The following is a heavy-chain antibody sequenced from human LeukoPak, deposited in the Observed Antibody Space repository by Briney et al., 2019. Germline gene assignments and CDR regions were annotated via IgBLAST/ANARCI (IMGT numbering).Heavy chain of an antibody. D-gene: IGHD3-22*01. CDR1: GGSISSSNW. CDR3: AASSLYYYDSSGYFFRPDFDY. J-gene: IGHJ4*02. Sequence: SETLSLTCAVSGGSISSSNWWSWVRQPPGKGLEWIGEIYHSGSTNYNPSLKSRVTISVDTSKNQFSLKLSSVTAADTAVYYCAASSLYYYDSSGYFFRPDFDYWGQGTLVTVSS. V-gene: IGHV4-4*02. CDR2: IYHSGST.